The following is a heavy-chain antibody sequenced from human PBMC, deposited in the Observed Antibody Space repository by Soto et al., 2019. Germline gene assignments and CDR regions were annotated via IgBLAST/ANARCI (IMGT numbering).Heavy chain of an antibody. Sequence: DTLSLTCTVSGGSISSSSYYWGWIRQPPGKGLEWIGSIYYSGSTYYNPSLKSRVTISVDTSKNQFSLKLSSVTAADTAVYYCATNYAYYYYYGMDVWGQGTTVTVSS. V-gene: IGHV4-39*01. D-gene: IGHD4-4*01. J-gene: IGHJ6*02. CDR2: IYYSGST. CDR3: ATNYAYYYYYGMDV. CDR1: GGSISSSSYY.